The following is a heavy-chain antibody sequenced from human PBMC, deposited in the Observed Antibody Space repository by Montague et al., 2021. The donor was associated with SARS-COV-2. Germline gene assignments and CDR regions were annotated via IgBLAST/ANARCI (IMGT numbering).Heavy chain of an antibody. Sequence: QSGAEVKKPGESLRISCKGSGYSFTSYWISWVRQMPGKGLEWMGRIDPSDSYTSYSPSFQGHVTISADKSISTAYLQWSSLKASDTAMYYCARLGEGIVTNYYYGMDVWGQGTTVTVSS. D-gene: IGHD2-15*01. V-gene: IGHV5-10-1*01. CDR2: IDPSDSYT. CDR1: GYSFTSYW. CDR3: ARLGEGIVTNYYYGMDV. J-gene: IGHJ6*02.